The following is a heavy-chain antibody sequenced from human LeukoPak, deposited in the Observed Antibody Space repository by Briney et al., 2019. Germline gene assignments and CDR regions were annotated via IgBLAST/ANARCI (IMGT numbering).Heavy chain of an antibody. CDR2: MKQDGSEI. Sequence: PGGSLRLSCAASGFTFSDYYMSWIRQAPGKGLEWVANMKQDGSEINYVDSVKGRFTISRDNAKNSLYLQMNSLRAEDTAVYYCARDVKGDLDYWGQGTLVTVSS. V-gene: IGHV3-7*01. CDR3: ARDVKGDLDY. J-gene: IGHJ4*02. CDR1: GFTFSDYY. D-gene: IGHD2-21*01.